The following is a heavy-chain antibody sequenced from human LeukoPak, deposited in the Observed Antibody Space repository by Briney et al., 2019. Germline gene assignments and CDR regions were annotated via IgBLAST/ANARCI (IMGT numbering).Heavy chain of an antibody. J-gene: IGHJ6*03. Sequence: PSETLSLTCTVSGGSISSYYWSWIRQPPGKGLEWIGYIYYSGSTNYNPSLKSRVTISVDTSKNQFSLKLSSVTAADTAVYYCARRRGSGWSYYYYYYYMDVWGKGTTVTVSS. CDR3: ARRRGSGWSYYYYYYYMDV. CDR1: GGSISSYY. CDR2: IYYSGST. D-gene: IGHD6-19*01. V-gene: IGHV4-59*12.